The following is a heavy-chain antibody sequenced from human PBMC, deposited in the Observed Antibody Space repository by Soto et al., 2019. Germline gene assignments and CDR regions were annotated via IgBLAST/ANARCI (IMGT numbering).Heavy chain of an antibody. Sequence: QVQLVQSGAEVKKPGASVKVSCKASGYTFTDYYMHWVRQAPGQGLEWMGWIKPNSGGTNYAQKFQGRVTMTRDTSISTAYMELNRLRSDDTAVYYCASEQSPSSGRPGMDVWGQGTTVTVSS. CDR1: GYTFTDYY. J-gene: IGHJ6*02. V-gene: IGHV1-2*02. CDR2: IKPNSGGT. D-gene: IGHD6-19*01. CDR3: ASEQSPSSGRPGMDV.